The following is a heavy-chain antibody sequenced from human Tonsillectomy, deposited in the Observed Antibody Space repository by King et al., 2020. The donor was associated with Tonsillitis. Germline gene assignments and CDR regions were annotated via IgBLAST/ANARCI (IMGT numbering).Heavy chain of an antibody. D-gene: IGHD3-3*01. CDR1: GYNFTNYW. CDR3: ARAITTLDNYYYYGLDV. Sequence: VQLVESGAEVKKPGESLKISCKGSGYNFTNYWITWVRQMPGKGLEWMGVIYPGDSDTRYSPSFEGQVTISADKSISTAYLQRSGLQASDTAMYFCARAITTLDNYYYYGLDVWGQGTTVTVSS. J-gene: IGHJ6*02. CDR2: IYPGDSDT. V-gene: IGHV5-51*01.